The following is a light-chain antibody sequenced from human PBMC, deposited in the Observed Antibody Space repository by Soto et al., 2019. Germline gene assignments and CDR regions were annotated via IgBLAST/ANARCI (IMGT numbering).Light chain of an antibody. CDR3: QQHANWPLT. V-gene: IGKV3-15*01. Sequence: DMVLTHSPATLSVSRLERDPLXCRASQSVSSSLAWYLQKPGRSPRLLIYGASTRAIGIPARFSGSGSGTDFTLTISSLEPEDFAVYYCQQHANWPLTFGGGTKVDNK. J-gene: IGKJ4*01. CDR2: GAS. CDR1: QSVSSS.